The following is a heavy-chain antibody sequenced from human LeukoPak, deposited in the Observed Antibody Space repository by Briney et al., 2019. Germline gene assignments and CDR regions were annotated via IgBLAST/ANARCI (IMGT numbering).Heavy chain of an antibody. V-gene: IGHV1-69*05. CDR1: GGTFSSYA. CDR3: ARGNIVGATGLYFDY. D-gene: IGHD1-26*01. J-gene: IGHJ4*02. CDR2: IIPIFGTA. Sequence: SVKVSCKASGGTFSSYAISWVRQAPGQGLEWMGGIIPIFGTANYAQKFQGRVTITTDESTSTAHMELSSLRSEDTAVYYCARGNIVGATGLYFDYWGQGTLVTVSS.